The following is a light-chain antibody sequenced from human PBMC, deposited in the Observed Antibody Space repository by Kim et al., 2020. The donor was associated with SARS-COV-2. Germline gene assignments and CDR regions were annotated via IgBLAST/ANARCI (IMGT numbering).Light chain of an antibody. J-gene: IGLJ3*02. CDR3: QAWDSNTWV. CDR2: QDN. CDR1: KLGDKY. V-gene: IGLV3-1*01. Sequence: SYELTQPPSVSVSPGQTASITCSGDKLGDKYASWYQQKSGQSSVLVIYQDNKRPSGIPERFSGSNSGNTATLKISGTQAMDEADYHCQAWDSNTWVFGGGTKLTVL.